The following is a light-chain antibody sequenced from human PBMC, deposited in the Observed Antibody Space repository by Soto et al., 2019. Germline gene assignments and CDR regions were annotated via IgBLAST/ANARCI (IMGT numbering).Light chain of an antibody. Sequence: EIVLTQSPGTLSLSPGERATLSCRASQSVSSSYLAWYQQKPGQAPRLLIYGASSSATEIPDRFSGSGSGTYFTLTISIQEPEAFEVYYCQQYERTSLTCGQGTKVEIK. V-gene: IGKV3-20*01. CDR2: GAS. CDR1: QSVSSSY. J-gene: IGKJ1*01. CDR3: QQYERTSLT.